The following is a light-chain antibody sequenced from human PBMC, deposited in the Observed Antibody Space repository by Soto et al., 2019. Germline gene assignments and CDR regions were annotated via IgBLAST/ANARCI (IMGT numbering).Light chain of an antibody. CDR3: QQRSNWPT. V-gene: IGKV3-11*01. Sequence: EIVFTQSPDTLSLSPGVRATLSCRASQSVRSERLAWYQQKPGQAPRLVIFDASNRAAGIPARFSGSGSGTDFNLTISSLEPEDFAVYYCQQRSNWPTFGQGTKVDIK. CDR1: QSVRSER. J-gene: IGKJ1*01. CDR2: DAS.